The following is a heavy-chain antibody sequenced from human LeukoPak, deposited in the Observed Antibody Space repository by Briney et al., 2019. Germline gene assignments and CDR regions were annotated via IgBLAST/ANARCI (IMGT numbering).Heavy chain of an antibody. CDR2: LRGDTGDT. CDR3: ARVRDNACDY. CDR1: GYMVSDYY. V-gene: IGHV1-2*02. J-gene: IGHJ4*02. D-gene: IGHD1-1*01. Sequence: ASVTVSCKTSGYMVSDYYMHWVRQAPGHGLEWMGWLRGDTGDTDSPQKFKGRVTMTRDTATNTAYMQLSRPTYDDTAIYFCARVRDNACDYWGQGTLVTVSS.